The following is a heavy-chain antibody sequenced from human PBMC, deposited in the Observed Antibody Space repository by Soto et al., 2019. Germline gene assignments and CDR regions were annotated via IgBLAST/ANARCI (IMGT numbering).Heavy chain of an antibody. Sequence: EVQLVESGGGLVQPGGSLRLSCAASGFTFSSYSMNWVRQAPGKGLEWVSYISSSSSTIYYADSVKGRFTISRDNAKNSLYLQMNSLRAEDTAVYYCAGVGWGDEYGMDVWGKGTAVTVSS. V-gene: IGHV3-48*01. CDR2: ISSSSSTI. CDR1: GFTFSSYS. J-gene: IGHJ6*04. D-gene: IGHD2-21*02. CDR3: AGVGWGDEYGMDV.